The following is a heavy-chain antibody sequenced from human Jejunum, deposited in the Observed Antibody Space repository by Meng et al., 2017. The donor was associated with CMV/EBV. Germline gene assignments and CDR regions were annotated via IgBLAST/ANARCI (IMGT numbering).Heavy chain of an antibody. CDR2: IDPNTGNP. V-gene: IGHV7-4-1*02. Sequence: QVQIVQSGGEVKRPGASVKVSCKASGYTFTSYAINWVRQAPGQGPDWMGWIDPNTGNPTYDQGFTGRFVFSLDTSVSTAYLQINSLRADDTAVYYCARDSPLDGYSLLDYWGQGTLVTVSS. J-gene: IGHJ4*02. D-gene: IGHD5-24*01. CDR3: ARDSPLDGYSLLDY. CDR1: GYTFTSYA.